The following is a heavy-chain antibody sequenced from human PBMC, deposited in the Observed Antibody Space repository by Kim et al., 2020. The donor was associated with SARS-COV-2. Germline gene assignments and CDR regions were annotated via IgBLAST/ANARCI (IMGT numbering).Heavy chain of an antibody. J-gene: IGHJ6*02. D-gene: IGHD3-10*01. Sequence: GGSLRLSCAASGFTFSSYAMHWVRQAPGKGLEWVAVISYDGSNKYYADSVKGRFTISRDNSKNTLYLQMNSLRAEDTAVYYCARASRGGYYYGVDVWGQGTTVTVSS. CDR1: GFTFSSYA. CDR2: ISYDGSNK. CDR3: ARASRGGYYYGVDV. V-gene: IGHV3-30-3*01.